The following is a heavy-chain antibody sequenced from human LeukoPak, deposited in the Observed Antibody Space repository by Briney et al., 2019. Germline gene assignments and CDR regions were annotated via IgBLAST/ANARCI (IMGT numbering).Heavy chain of an antibody. D-gene: IGHD2-2*01. CDR2: INPSGGST. J-gene: IGHJ4*02. V-gene: IGHV1-46*02. CDR1: GYAFNSYY. Sequence: ASVKVSCKASGYAFNSYYIHWVRQAPGQGLEWMGIINPSGGSTSYAQRLQGRVTMPRDTSMYTLYMEVTSLRSEDTAVYYCARGGYCGGTSCYLDFWGQGTVVTVSS. CDR3: ARGGYCGGTSCYLDF.